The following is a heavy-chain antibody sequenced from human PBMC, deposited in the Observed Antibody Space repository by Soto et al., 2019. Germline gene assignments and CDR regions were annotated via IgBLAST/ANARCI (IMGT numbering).Heavy chain of an antibody. J-gene: IGHJ4*02. V-gene: IGHV1-46*01. D-gene: IGHD1-26*01. CDR1: GYTFTSYY. CDR2: INPSGGST. CDR3: ARDKSIVGAKHSLPRTGSFDY. Sequence: ASVKVSCKASGYTFTSYYMHWVRQAPGQGLEWMGIINPSGGSTSYAQKFQGRVTMTRDTSTSTVYMELSSLRSEDTAVYYCARDKSIVGAKHSLPRTGSFDYWGQGTLVTVSS.